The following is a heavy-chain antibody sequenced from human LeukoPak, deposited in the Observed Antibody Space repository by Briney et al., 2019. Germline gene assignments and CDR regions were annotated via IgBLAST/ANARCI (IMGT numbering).Heavy chain of an antibody. CDR2: ISSSSSYI. V-gene: IGHV3-21*01. CDR3: ARDSSSWYEMLF. J-gene: IGHJ4*02. Sequence: KSGGSLRLSCAASGFTFSSYAMSWVRQAPGKGLEWVSSISSSSSYIYYADSVKGRFTISRDNAKNSLYLQMNSLRAEDTAVYYCARDSSSWYEMLFWGQGTLVTVSS. D-gene: IGHD6-13*01. CDR1: GFTFSSYA.